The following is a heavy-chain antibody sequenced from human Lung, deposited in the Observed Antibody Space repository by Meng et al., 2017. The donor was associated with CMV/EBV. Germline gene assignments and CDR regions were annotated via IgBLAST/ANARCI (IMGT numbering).Heavy chain of an antibody. V-gene: IGHV3-7*01. Sequence: GGSLRLXFAASGFTFSSYWMGWVRQAPGKGLEWVANIKQDGSEKYYVDSVKGRFTISRDNAKNSLYLQMNSLRAEDTAVYYCARDRGRYGMDVWAQGTRVTVSS. CDR2: IKQDGSEK. CDR3: ARDRGRYGMDV. J-gene: IGHJ6*02. CDR1: GFTFSSYW.